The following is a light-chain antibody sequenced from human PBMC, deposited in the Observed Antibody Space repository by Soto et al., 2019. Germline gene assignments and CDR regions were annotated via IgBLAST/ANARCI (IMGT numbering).Light chain of an antibody. CDR1: QSVSSY. CDR3: QQRSNWPRLT. CDR2: DAS. V-gene: IGKV3-11*01. J-gene: IGKJ4*02. Sequence: EIVLTQSPATLSLSPGERATLSCRASQSVSSYLAWYQQKPGQAPRLLIYDASNRATGIPARFSGSGSGTDFTLTFIILEPEAVAFYYCQQRSNWPRLTFAGVTXVAIK.